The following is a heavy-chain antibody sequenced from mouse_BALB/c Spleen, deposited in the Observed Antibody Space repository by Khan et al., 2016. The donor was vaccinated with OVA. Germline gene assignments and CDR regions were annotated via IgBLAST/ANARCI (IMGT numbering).Heavy chain of an antibody. CDR2: ISSAATYT. J-gene: IGHJ3*01. V-gene: IGHV5-9-1*01. D-gene: IGHD2-1*01. CDR3: ANGNYGWFAY. Sequence: EVELVESGGVLVEPGGSLKLSCAASGFTFSSFVMSWVHQTPEKRLEWVATISSAATYTYYPDSVKGRFTISRDNAKNTLYLQMNSLRSDDTAIYYCANGNYGWFAYWGQGTLVTVST. CDR1: GFTFSSFV.